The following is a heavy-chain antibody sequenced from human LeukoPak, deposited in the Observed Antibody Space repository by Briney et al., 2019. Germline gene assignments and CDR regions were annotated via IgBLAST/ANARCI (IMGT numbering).Heavy chain of an antibody. CDR1: GGSIRSYY. CDR3: ARQLLWIWVGDTDAFDN. J-gene: IGHJ3*02. CDR2: IYYSGST. V-gene: IGHV4-59*01. Sequence: SETLSLTCTVSGGSIRSYYWSWIRQPPGKGLEWIGYIYYSGSTNYNPSLKSRVTISVDPSKNQFSLKLSSVSAADTAVYYCARQLLWIWVGDTDAFDNWGQGTMVTVSS. D-gene: IGHD3-10*01.